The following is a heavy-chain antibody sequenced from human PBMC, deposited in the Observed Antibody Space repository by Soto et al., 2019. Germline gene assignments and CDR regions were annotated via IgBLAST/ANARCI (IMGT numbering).Heavy chain of an antibody. CDR2: INAGNGNT. CDR3: ARELRRNYDYIWGSYRASDY. J-gene: IGHJ4*02. D-gene: IGHD3-16*02. Sequence: ASVKVSCKASGYTFTSYAMHWVRQAPXXXLXXMGWINAGNGNTKYSQKFQGRVTITRDTSASTAYMELSSLRSEDTAVYYCARELRRNYDYIWGSYRASDYWGQGTLVTVSS. CDR1: GYTFTSYA. V-gene: IGHV1-3*01.